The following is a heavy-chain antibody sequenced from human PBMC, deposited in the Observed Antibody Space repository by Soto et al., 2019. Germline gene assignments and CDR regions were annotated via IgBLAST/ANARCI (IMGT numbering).Heavy chain of an antibody. Sequence: GGSLRLSCAASGFTFSSYGMHWVRQAPGKGLEWVAVISYDGSNKYYADSVKGRFTISRDNSKNTLYLQMNSLRAGDTAVYYCAKDLGVTIFGVVTTGPYYYYGMDVWGQGTTVTVSS. D-gene: IGHD3-3*01. CDR3: AKDLGVTIFGVVTTGPYYYYGMDV. CDR1: GFTFSSYG. V-gene: IGHV3-30*18. CDR2: ISYDGSNK. J-gene: IGHJ6*02.